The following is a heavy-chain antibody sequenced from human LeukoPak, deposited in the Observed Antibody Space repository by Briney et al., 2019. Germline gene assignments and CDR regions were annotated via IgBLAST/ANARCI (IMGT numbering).Heavy chain of an antibody. V-gene: IGHV5-51*01. CDR2: IYPGDSDT. D-gene: IGHD3-3*01. CDR1: GYSFTSYW. CDR3: ARLGLSGFLEWFTNWFDP. Sequence: GESLKISCKGSGYSFTSYWIGWVRQMPGKGLEWMGIIYPGDSDTRYSPSFQGQVTISADKSISTAYLQWSSLKASDTAMYYRARLGLSGFLEWFTNWFDPWGQGTLVTVSS. J-gene: IGHJ5*02.